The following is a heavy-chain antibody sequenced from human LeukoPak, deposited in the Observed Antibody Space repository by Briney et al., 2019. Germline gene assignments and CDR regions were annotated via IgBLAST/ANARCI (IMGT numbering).Heavy chain of an antibody. CDR2: IYSGGNT. J-gene: IGHJ4*02. V-gene: IGHV3-53*01. D-gene: IGHD1-26*01. CDR1: GFTVSSNS. CDR3: AREYGWELPTLN. Sequence: GSLRLSCTVSGFTVSSNSMSWVRQAPGKGLEWVSFIYSGGNTHNSDSVKGRFTISRDNSKNTVYLQMNSLRAEDTAVYYCAREYGWELPTLNWGQGTLVTVSS.